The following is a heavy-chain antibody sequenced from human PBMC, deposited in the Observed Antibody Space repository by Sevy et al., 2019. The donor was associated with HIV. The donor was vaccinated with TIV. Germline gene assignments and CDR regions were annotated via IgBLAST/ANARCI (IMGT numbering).Heavy chain of an antibody. CDR2: MSAYNGNT. CDR3: ALGIAAAGTSYYYYGMDV. J-gene: IGHJ6*02. D-gene: IGHD6-13*01. Sequence: ASVKVSCKASGYTFTSYGISWVRQAPGQGLEWMGWMSAYNGNTNYAQKLQGRVTMTTDTSTSTAYMELRSLRSDDTAVYYCALGIAAAGTSYYYYGMDVWGQGTTVTVSS. CDR1: GYTFTSYG. V-gene: IGHV1-18*01.